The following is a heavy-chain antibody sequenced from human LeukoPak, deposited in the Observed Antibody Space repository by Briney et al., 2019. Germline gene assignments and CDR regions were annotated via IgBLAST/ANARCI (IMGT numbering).Heavy chain of an antibody. CDR1: GFTFSSYS. CDR2: ISSSGSTI. D-gene: IGHD4-23*01. J-gene: IGHJ4*02. CDR3: AKLPLYGGNSDPPFDY. V-gene: IGHV3-48*01. Sequence: PGGSLRLSCAASGFTFSSYSMNWVRQAPGKGLEWVSYISSSGSTIYYADSVKGRFTISRDNSKNTLYLQMNSLRAEDTAVYYCAKLPLYGGNSDPPFDYWGQGTLVTVSS.